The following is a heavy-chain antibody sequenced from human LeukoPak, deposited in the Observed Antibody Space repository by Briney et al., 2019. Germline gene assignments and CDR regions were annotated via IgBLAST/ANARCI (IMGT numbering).Heavy chain of an antibody. D-gene: IGHD3-10*01. CDR1: GGSFTGYY. Sequence: SETLSLTCDVNGGSFTGYYWRWIRQPPGKGLEWIGEINHGGDTYYNPSPKSRLTMSEDPAKNPLSHILTSVTAAETAVYCCARGRKGSRSWYGMDVWAKGTTVIVSS. CDR3: ARGRKGSRSWYGMDV. CDR2: INHGGDT. J-gene: IGHJ6*04. V-gene: IGHV4-34*01.